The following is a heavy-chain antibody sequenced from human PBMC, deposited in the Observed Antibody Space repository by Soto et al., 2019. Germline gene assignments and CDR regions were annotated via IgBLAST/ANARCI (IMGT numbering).Heavy chain of an antibody. CDR3: VRDQKYFRVNGNWFDS. J-gene: IGHJ5*01. CDR2: VSGNNGAS. CDR1: GYTSADFG. V-gene: IGHV1-18*04. D-gene: IGHD2-2*01. Sequence: ASVKVSCKASGYTSADFGISWVRQAPGQGLEWMGWVSGNNGASNPAPKVQGRITMTLDTSTGVSYMALRSLRSDDTAIYYCVRDQKYFRVNGNWFDSWGQGTLVTVS.